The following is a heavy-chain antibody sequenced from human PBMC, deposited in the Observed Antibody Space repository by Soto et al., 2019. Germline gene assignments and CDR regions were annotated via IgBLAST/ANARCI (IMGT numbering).Heavy chain of an antibody. CDR3: VRDQKYFRVNGNWFDS. J-gene: IGHJ5*01. CDR2: VSGNNGAS. CDR1: GYTSADFG. V-gene: IGHV1-18*04. D-gene: IGHD2-2*01. Sequence: ASVKVSCKASGYTSADFGISWVRQAPGQGLEWMGWVSGNNGASNPAPKVQGRITMTLDTSTGVSYMALRSLRSDDTAIYYCVRDQKYFRVNGNWFDSWGQGTLVTVS.